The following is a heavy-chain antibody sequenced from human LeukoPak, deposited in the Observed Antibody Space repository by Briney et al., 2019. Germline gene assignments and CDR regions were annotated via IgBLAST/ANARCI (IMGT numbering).Heavy chain of an antibody. Sequence: PSETLSLTCTVSGGSISSGSYYWSWIRQPAGKGLEWIGRIYTSGSTNYNPSLKSRVTISVDTSKNQFSLKLSSVTAADTTVYYCARAPQRSLDAFDIWGQGTMVTLSS. V-gene: IGHV4-61*02. CDR2: IYTSGST. D-gene: IGHD6-25*01. CDR1: GGSISSGSYY. J-gene: IGHJ3*02. CDR3: ARAPQRSLDAFDI.